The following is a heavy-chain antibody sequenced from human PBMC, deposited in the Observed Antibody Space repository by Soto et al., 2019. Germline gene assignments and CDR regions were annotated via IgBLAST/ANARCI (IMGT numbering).Heavy chain of an antibody. Sequence: QLQLQESGPGLVKPSETLSLTCTVSGGSISSSSYYWGWIRQPPGKGLEWIGSIYYSGSTYYNPSLKSRVTISVDTSKNQFSLKLSSVTAADTAVYYCASYSEFRNFDYWGQGTLVTVSS. J-gene: IGHJ4*02. CDR2: IYYSGST. CDR3: ASYSEFRNFDY. CDR1: GGSISSSSYY. V-gene: IGHV4-39*01. D-gene: IGHD2-21*01.